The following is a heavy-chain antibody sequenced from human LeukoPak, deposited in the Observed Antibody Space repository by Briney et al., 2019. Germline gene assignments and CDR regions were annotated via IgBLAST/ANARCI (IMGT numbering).Heavy chain of an antibody. CDR3: AKDRSGMGYYFDF. CDR2: ISYDGTNK. V-gene: IGHV3-30*18. Sequence: PGRSLRLSCAVSGFTFNTCGIHWVRQTPNKGLEWVALISYDGTNKYYADSVKGRFTISRDNSKNTLYLQMDSLRAEDTAVYYCAKDRSGMGYYFDFWGQGTLVTVSS. CDR1: GFTFNTCG. D-gene: IGHD1-26*01. J-gene: IGHJ4*02.